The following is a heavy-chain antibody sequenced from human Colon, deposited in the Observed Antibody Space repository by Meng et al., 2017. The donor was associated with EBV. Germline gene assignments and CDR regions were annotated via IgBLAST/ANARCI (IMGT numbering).Heavy chain of an antibody. CDR3: ARVSSGWDYFDY. J-gene: IGHJ4*02. V-gene: IGHV4-31*03. D-gene: IGHD6-19*01. Sequence: GHVQEARPGMVKPSPTPSPTCTVSGGSVSSGGYYWTWIRQHPGKGLEWFGHIYYSGSTFYNPSLKRRVIISIDTSKNQFSLNLRSVTAADTAVYYCARVSSGWDYFDYWGQGTLVTVSS. CDR2: IYYSGST. CDR1: GGSVSSGGYY.